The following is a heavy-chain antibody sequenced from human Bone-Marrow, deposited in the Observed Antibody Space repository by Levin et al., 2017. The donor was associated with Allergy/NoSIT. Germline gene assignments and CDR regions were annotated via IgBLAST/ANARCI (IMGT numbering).Heavy chain of an antibody. J-gene: IGHJ4*02. D-gene: IGHD3-22*01. Sequence: SETLSLTCNVSGGSIGSYYWSWIRQSPGRGLEWIGYIYKTGTTKYNPSLKSRVTISVDASKNQVSLKLTSVTAADTAVYYCAREGGNYYDSGRYSYWGQGTQVTVSS. CDR1: GGSIGSYY. CDR3: AREGGNYYDSGRYSY. V-gene: IGHV4-59*01. CDR2: IYKTGTT.